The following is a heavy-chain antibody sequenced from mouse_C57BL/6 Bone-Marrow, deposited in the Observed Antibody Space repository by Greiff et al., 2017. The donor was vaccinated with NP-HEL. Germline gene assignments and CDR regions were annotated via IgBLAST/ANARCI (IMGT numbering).Heavy chain of an antibody. J-gene: IGHJ4*01. Sequence: QVQLQQSGAELAKPGASVKLSCKASGYTFTSYWMHWVKQRPGQGLEWIGYINPSSGYTKYNQKFKDKATLTADKSSSTAYMQLSSLTYEDSAVYYCARVWADYYGSYYYAMDYWGQGASVTVSS. D-gene: IGHD1-1*01. CDR2: INPSSGYT. CDR1: GYTFTSYW. CDR3: ARVWADYYGSYYYAMDY. V-gene: IGHV1-7*01.